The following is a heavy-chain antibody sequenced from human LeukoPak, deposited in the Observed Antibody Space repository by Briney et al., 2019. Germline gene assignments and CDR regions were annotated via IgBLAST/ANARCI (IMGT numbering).Heavy chain of an antibody. CDR3: ARLHSGRYYGDAFDV. Sequence: GGSLRPSCAASGFTFSNYWMTWVRQAPGKGLEWVANTKEDASEKYYVDSVRGRFTTSRDNAKNSLYLQMSSLRAEDTAVYYCARLHSGRYYGDAFDVWGQGTVVTVSS. D-gene: IGHD1-26*01. V-gene: IGHV3-7*03. CDR1: GFTFSNYW. CDR2: TKEDASEK. J-gene: IGHJ3*01.